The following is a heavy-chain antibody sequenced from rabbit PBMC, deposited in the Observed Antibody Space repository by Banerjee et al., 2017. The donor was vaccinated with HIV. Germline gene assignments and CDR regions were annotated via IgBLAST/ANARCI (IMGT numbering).Heavy chain of an antibody. CDR3: ARNFYFDL. J-gene: IGHJ4*01. V-gene: IGHV1S40*01. Sequence: WIGCIYAGSGNTVYASWAKGRFTISKTSSTTVTLQMASLTAADTATYFCARNFYFDLWGPGTLVTVS. CDR2: IYAGSGNT.